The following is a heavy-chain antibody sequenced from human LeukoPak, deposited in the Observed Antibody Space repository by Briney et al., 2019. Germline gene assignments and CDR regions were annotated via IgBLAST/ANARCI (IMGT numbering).Heavy chain of an antibody. CDR2: INHSGST. Sequence: PSETLSLTCAVYGGSFRGYYWSWIRQPPGKGLEWIGEINHSGSTNYNPSLKSRVTMSVDTSKNQFSLKLSSVTAADTAVYYCARGVYSYGWMVDYWGQGTLVTVSS. CDR3: ARGVYSYGWMVDY. CDR1: GGSFRGYY. J-gene: IGHJ4*02. D-gene: IGHD5-18*01. V-gene: IGHV4-34*01.